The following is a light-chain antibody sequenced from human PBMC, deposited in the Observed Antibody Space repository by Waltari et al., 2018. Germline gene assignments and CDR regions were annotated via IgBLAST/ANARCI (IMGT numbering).Light chain of an antibody. V-gene: IGLV2-14*03. CDR1: SSDVGFYNY. CDR3: SSYTSSSTLYV. Sequence: QSALTQPASVSGSPGQSITISCTGTSSDVGFYNYVPWYQQHPGKAPKLMLYDVSNRPSGVSNRFSGSKSGNTASLTISGLQAEDEADYYCSSYTSSSTLYVFGTGTKVTVL. J-gene: IGLJ1*01. CDR2: DVS.